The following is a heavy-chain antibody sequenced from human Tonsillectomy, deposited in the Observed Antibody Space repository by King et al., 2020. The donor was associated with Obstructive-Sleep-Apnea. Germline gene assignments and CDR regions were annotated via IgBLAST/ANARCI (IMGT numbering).Heavy chain of an antibody. D-gene: IGHD3-10*01. CDR1: GGSVSSSSDY. Sequence: LQLQESGPGLVKPSETLSLTCSVAGGSVSSSSDYWGWIRQPPGKGLEWIGSIYYSGSTYYNPSLKSRVTISVDTSQNQFSLKMSSLTAADTAIYYCAREQTYYYVAGKEFDYWGPGTLVTVSS. CDR2: IYYSGST. V-gene: IGHV4-39*07. J-gene: IGHJ4*02. CDR3: AREQTYYYVAGKEFDY.